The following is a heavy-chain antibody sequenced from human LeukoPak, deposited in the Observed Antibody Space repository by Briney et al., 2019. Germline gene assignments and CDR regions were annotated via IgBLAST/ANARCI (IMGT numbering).Heavy chain of an antibody. CDR3: ARDRDIVVVPAAIGYYGMDV. CDR1: GYTFTSYG. CDR2: ISAYNGNT. Sequence: ASVKVSCKASGYTFTSYGISWVRQAPGQGLEWMGWISAYNGNTNYAQRLQGRVTMTTDTSTSTAYMELRSLRSDDTAVYYCARDRDIVVVPAAIGYYGMDVWGKGTTVTVSS. V-gene: IGHV1-18*01. J-gene: IGHJ6*04. D-gene: IGHD2-2*01.